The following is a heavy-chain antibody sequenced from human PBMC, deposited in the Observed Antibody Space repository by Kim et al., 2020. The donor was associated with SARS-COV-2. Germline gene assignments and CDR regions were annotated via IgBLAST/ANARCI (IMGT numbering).Heavy chain of an antibody. D-gene: IGHD3-3*01. V-gene: IGHV4-30-4*01. CDR3: ARGTDFWQPAYYYYGMDV. Sequence: SETLSLTCTVSGGSISSGDYYWSWIRQPPGKGLEWIGYIYYSGSTYYNPSLKSRVTISVDTSKNQFSLKLSSVTAADTAVYYCARGTDFWQPAYYYYGMDVWGQGTTVTVSS. CDR2: IYYSGST. J-gene: IGHJ6*02. CDR1: GGSISSGDYY.